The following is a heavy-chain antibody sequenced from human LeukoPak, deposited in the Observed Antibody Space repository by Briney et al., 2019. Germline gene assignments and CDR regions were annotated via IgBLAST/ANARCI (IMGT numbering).Heavy chain of an antibody. D-gene: IGHD3-10*01. CDR3: AKGVAYGSSALDY. J-gene: IGHJ4*02. V-gene: IGHV3-30*02. CDR2: IRNDGSNK. CDR1: RFTLSSYG. Sequence: GGSLRLSCAASRFTLSSYGMPWVRQAPGKGLKWVAFIRNDGSNKYYPDSVKGRFTISRDNSKNTLYLQMNSLRAEDTAVYYCAKGVAYGSSALDYWGQGTLVTVSS.